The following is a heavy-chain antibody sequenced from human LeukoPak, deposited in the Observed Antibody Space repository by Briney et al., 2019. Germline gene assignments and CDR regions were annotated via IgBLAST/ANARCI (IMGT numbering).Heavy chain of an antibody. V-gene: IGHV4-59*11. Sequence: SETLSLTCTVSGGSISGHYCSWIRQPPGKGLEWIGYIYYSGSTNYNPSLKSRVTISVDTSKNQFSLKLSSVTAADTAVYYCARRPPWKYYFDDWAREPWSPSPQ. CDR1: GGSISGHY. CDR3: ARRPPWKYYFDD. J-gene: IGHJ4*02. CDR2: IYYSGST. D-gene: IGHD1-1*01.